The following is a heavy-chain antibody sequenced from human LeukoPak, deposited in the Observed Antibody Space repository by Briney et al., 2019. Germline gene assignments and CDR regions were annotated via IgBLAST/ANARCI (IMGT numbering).Heavy chain of an antibody. V-gene: IGHV4-30-2*01. CDR3: ASSRRVLDGKDV. CDR1: GGSISSGGYS. CDR2: IYHSGST. D-gene: IGHD4/OR15-4a*01. J-gene: IGHJ6*02. Sequence: SQTLSLTCAVSGGSISSGGYSWSWIRQPPGKGLERIGYIYHSGSTYYNPSLKSRVTISVDRSKNQFSLKLSSVTAADTAVYYCASSRRVLDGKDVWGQGTTVTVSS.